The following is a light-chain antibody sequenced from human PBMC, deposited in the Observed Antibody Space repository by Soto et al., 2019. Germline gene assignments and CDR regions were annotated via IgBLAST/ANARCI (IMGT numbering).Light chain of an antibody. CDR3: QSADSSGTSFV. Sequence: SYELTQPHSVSVSPGQTARITCSGDALPKQYAYWYQQKPGQAPVLVIYKDSERPSGIPERFSGSSSGTTVTLTISGVQAEDEADYYCQSADSSGTSFVFGTGTKVTVL. J-gene: IGLJ1*01. CDR2: KDS. CDR1: ALPKQY. V-gene: IGLV3-25*03.